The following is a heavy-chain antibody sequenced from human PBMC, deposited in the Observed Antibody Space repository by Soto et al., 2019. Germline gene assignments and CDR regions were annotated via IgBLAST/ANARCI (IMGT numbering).Heavy chain of an antibody. CDR1: GGSINDYY. CDR2: IYYTGST. Sequence: PSETLSLTCTVSGGSINDYYWSWIRQPPGKGLEWIGYIYYTGSTIYNPFFRSRVTISVDTSKDQFSLKLSSVTAADTAVYYCARQGGYDYFDYWGQGALVTVSS. V-gene: IGHV4-59*08. D-gene: IGHD5-12*01. CDR3: ARQGGYDYFDY. J-gene: IGHJ4*01.